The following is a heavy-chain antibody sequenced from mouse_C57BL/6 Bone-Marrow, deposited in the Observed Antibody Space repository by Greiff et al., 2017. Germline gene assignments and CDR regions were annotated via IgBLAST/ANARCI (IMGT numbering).Heavy chain of an antibody. CDR3: EGRSSWDAMDY. CDR2: IHPNSGST. J-gene: IGHJ4*01. D-gene: IGHD1-1*01. Sequence: VQLQQPGAELVKPGASVKLSCKASGYTFTSYWMHWVKQRPGQGLEWIGMIHPNSGSTNYNQKFKSKATLTVDKSSSTAYMQLSSLPSDDSAVYYCEGRSSWDAMDYWGQGTTVTVSS. CDR1: GYTFTSYW. V-gene: IGHV1-64*01.